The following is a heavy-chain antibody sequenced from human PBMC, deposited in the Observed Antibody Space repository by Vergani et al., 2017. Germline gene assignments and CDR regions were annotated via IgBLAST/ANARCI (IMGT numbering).Heavy chain of an antibody. CDR1: GFTSAGYA. V-gene: IGHV3-9*02. CDR3: AKDLGTSSGGGWFDP. D-gene: IGHD6-6*01. J-gene: IGHJ5*02. CDR2: ISWNSNSI. Sequence: EVQLEESGGGLVLPGRSLRLSCVASGFTSAGYAMHWVRQAPGKGLELVSGISWNSNSIGYADSVKGRFTISRDNAKNSLYLQMNSLRAEDTALYYCAKDLGTSSGGGWFDPWGQGTLVTVS.